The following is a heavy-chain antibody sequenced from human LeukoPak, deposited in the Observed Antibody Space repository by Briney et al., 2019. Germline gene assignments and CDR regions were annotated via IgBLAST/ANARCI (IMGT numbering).Heavy chain of an antibody. CDR3: ARARLLSDAVFDY. V-gene: IGHV1-69*06. J-gene: IGHJ4*02. D-gene: IGHD6-19*01. CDR2: IIPIFGTA. Sequence: GASVKVSCKASGGTFSSYAISWVRQAPGQGLEWMGGIIPIFGTANYAQKFQGRVTITADKSTSTAYMELSSLRSEDTAVYYCARARLLSDAVFDYWGQGTLVTVSS. CDR1: GGTFSSYA.